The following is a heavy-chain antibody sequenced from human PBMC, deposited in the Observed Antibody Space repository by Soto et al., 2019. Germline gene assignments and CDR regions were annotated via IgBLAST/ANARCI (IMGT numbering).Heavy chain of an antibody. CDR3: ARDRATVTTGYYFDY. J-gene: IGHJ4*02. CDR2: IYYSGST. D-gene: IGHD4-17*01. CDR1: GGSISSGGYY. V-gene: IGHV4-31*03. Sequence: QVQLQESGPGLVKPSQTLSLTCTVSGGSISSGGYYWSWIRQHPGKGLEWIGYIYYSGSTYYNPSLQSRVTITVDPSKNQFSLKRSTVTAADTAVYYGARDRATVTTGYYFDYWGQGTLVTVCS.